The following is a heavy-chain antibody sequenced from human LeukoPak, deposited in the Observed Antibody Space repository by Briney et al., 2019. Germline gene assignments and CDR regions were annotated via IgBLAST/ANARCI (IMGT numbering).Heavy chain of an antibody. CDR2: FDPEDGET. Sequence: ASVKVSCKVSGYTLTELSMHWVRQAPGKGLEWMGGFDPEDGETIYAQKFQGRVTMTRDTSTSTVYMELSSLRSEDTAVYYCARDGDTAMVKRSFDYWGQGTRVTVSS. CDR1: GYTLTELS. D-gene: IGHD5-18*01. J-gene: IGHJ4*02. V-gene: IGHV1-24*01. CDR3: ARDGDTAMVKRSFDY.